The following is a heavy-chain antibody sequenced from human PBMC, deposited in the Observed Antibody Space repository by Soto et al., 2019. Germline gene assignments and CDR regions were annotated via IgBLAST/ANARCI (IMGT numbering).Heavy chain of an antibody. D-gene: IGHD3-10*01. Sequence: SETLSLTCTVSGGSISSYYWSWIRQPPGKGLEWIGYIYYSGSTNYNPSLKSRVTISVDTSKNQFSLKLSSVTAADTAVYYCARDLNYYGSGSDAFDIWGQGTMVTVSS. CDR1: GGSISSYY. CDR2: IYYSGST. V-gene: IGHV4-59*01. J-gene: IGHJ3*02. CDR3: ARDLNYYGSGSDAFDI.